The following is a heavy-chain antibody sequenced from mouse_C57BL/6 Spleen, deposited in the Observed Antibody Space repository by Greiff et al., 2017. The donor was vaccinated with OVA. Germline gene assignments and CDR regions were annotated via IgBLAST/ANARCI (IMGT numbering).Heavy chain of an antibody. J-gene: IGHJ4*01. CDR3: AREDYLPYYAMDY. Sequence: VQLQQSGPGLVKPSQSLSLTCSVTGYSITSGYYWNWIRQFPGNKLEWMGYISYDGSNNYNPSLKNRISITREPSKNQFFLKLNSVTTEDTATYYCAREDYLPYYAMDYWGQGTSVTVSS. D-gene: IGHD1-1*01. CDR2: ISYDGSN. CDR1: GYSITSGYY. V-gene: IGHV3-6*01.